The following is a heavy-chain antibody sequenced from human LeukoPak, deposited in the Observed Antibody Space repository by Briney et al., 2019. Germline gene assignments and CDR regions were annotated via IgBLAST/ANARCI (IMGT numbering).Heavy chain of an antibody. D-gene: IGHD4-23*01. J-gene: IGHJ5*02. CDR2: IYYTGVT. CDR1: GGYIITSGHY. CDR3: ARERSSSGGHSWFDP. Sequence: SETLSLTCTVSGGYIITSGHYWGWIRQPPGKGLEWIVSIYYTGVTSTNPFFRSRISISVDTSKNQFSLNLTSVTAADAAVYYCARERSSSGGHSWFDPWGQGTLVTVSS. V-gene: IGHV4-39*07.